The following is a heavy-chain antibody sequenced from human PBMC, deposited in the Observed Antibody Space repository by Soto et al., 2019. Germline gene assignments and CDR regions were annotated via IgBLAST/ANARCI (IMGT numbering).Heavy chain of an antibody. J-gene: IGHJ4*02. D-gene: IGHD2-2*01. Sequence: QVQLQESGPGLVKPSETLYLTCTVSGGSISSYYWSWIRQPPGKGLEWIGYIYYSGSTNYNPSLKSRVTISVDTSKNQFSLKVSSVTAADTAVYYCARCYGSCFDFWGQGTLVTVSS. CDR3: ARCYGSCFDF. CDR2: IYYSGST. CDR1: GGSISSYY. V-gene: IGHV4-59*08.